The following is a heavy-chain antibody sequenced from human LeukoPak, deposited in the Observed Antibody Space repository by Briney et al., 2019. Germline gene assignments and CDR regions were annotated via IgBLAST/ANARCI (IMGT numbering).Heavy chain of an antibody. CDR3: ARDRFLGYYDNSGPFGDALEYYFDY. CDR2: ISAYNGNT. Sequence: PWASVKVSCKASGYTFTSYGISWVRQAPGQGLEWMGWISAYNGNTNYAQKLQGRVTMTTDTSTSTAYMELRSLRSDDTAVYYCARDRFLGYYDNSGPFGDALEYYFDYWGQGTLVTVSS. J-gene: IGHJ4*02. V-gene: IGHV1-18*01. CDR1: GYTFTSYG. D-gene: IGHD3-22*01.